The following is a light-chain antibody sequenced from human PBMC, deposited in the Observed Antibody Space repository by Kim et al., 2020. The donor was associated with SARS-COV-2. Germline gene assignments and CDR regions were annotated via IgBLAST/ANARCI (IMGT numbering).Light chain of an antibody. Sequence: LSPGERATLSCRASQSASSNLAWYQQKPGQAPSLLIYDASKRAAGIPARFSGSGSGTDFTLTISSLEPEDFAVYYCQQRNTWPFTFGGGTKVDIK. J-gene: IGKJ4*01. CDR3: QQRNTWPFT. CDR1: QSASSN. V-gene: IGKV3-11*01. CDR2: DAS.